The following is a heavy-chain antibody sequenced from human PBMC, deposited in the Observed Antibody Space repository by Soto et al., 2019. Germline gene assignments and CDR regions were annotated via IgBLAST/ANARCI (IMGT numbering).Heavy chain of an antibody. Sequence: GASVKVSCKASGYTFASYGISWVRQAPGQGLEWMGWISAYNGNTNYAQKLQGRVTMTTDTSTSTAYMELRSLRSDDTAVYYCARGLYDYGDYYFDYWGQGTLVTVSS. D-gene: IGHD4-17*01. CDR1: GYTFASYG. J-gene: IGHJ4*02. V-gene: IGHV1-18*01. CDR3: ARGLYDYGDYYFDY. CDR2: ISAYNGNT.